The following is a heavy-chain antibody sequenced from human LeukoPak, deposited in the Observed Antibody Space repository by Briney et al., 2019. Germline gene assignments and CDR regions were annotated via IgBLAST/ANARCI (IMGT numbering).Heavy chain of an antibody. CDR1: GFSFSSYN. Sequence: GGSLRLSCAASGFSFSSYNMNWVRQAPGKGPEWVSYITSSSSYIYYADSVKGRFTISRDNAKNSLYLQMDSLRVEDTAVYYCARDPYSGSYGPYYYYYMDVWGKETTVTISS. J-gene: IGHJ6*03. V-gene: IGHV3-21*06. CDR3: ARDPYSGSYGPYYYYYMDV. CDR2: ITSSSSYI. D-gene: IGHD1-26*01.